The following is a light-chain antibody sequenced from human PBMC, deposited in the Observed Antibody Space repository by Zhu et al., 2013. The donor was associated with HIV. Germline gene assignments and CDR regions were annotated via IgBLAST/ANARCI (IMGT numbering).Light chain of an antibody. CDR3: CSYAGGMNNVV. V-gene: IGLV2-23*02. Sequence: QSALTQPASVSGSPGQSITISCTGTSSDVGSYNLVSWYQQHPGKAPKLVIYEVTKRPSGVSNRFSGSKSANTASLTISGLQAEDEADYYCCSYAGGMNNVVFGGGTKLTVL. CDR2: EVT. CDR1: SSDVGSYNL. J-gene: IGLJ2*01.